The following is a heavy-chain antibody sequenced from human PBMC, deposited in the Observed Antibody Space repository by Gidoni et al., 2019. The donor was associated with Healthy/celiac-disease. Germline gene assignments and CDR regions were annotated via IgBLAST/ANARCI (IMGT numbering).Heavy chain of an antibody. CDR2: IYYSGGT. D-gene: IGHD3-22*01. Sequence: QVQLQESGPGLVKPSETLSLTCTVSGGSISRYYWSWIRQPPGKGLEWIGYIYYSGGTNYNPSLKSRVTISVDTSKNQFSLKLSSVTAADTAVYYCAALYYYDSSGYDGWFDPWGQGTLVTVSS. V-gene: IGHV4-59*01. J-gene: IGHJ5*02. CDR3: AALYYYDSSGYDGWFDP. CDR1: GGSISRYY.